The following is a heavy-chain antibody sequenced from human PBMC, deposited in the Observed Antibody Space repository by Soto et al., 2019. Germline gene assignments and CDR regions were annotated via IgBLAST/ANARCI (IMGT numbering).Heavy chain of an antibody. CDR1: GGSVSSGGYY. Sequence: TLSLTCTVSGGSVSSGGYYWCWISKHPGKGLEWIGYIYYSGSTYYNPSLKSRVTISVDTSKNQFSLKLSSVTAADTAVYYCARSVVRWFGEPYNLFDPWGQGTLVSVSS. D-gene: IGHD3-10*01. CDR3: ARSVVRWFGEPYNLFDP. J-gene: IGHJ5*02. V-gene: IGHV4-31*03. CDR2: IYYSGST.